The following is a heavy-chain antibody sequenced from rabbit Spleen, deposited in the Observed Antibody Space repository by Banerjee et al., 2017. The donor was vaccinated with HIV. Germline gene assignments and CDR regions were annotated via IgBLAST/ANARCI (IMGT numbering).Heavy chain of an antibody. CDR1: GFSFSSGSD. J-gene: IGHJ2*01. CDR2: IITTSSTT. V-gene: IGHV1S45*01. D-gene: IGHD1-1*01. Sequence: QEKLEESGGDLVKPVASLTLTCTASGFSFSSGSDICWVRQAPGKGLEWIACIITTSSTTYYPSWAKGRFTISKTSSTTVTLQMTSLTAADTATYFCARNYVNTFDPWGPGTLVTVS. CDR3: ARNYVNTFDP.